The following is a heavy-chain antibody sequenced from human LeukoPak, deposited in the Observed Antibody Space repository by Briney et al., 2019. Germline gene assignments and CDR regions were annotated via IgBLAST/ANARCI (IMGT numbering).Heavy chain of an antibody. Sequence: GGSLRLSCAASGFTFSSYAMSWVRQAPGKGLEWVSAIGGSGGSTYYADSVKGRFTISRDNSKNTLYLQMNSLRAEDTAVYYCARGVQLWFPWYFDYWGQGTLVTVSS. CDR2: IGGSGGST. CDR1: GFTFSSYA. J-gene: IGHJ4*02. CDR3: ARGVQLWFPWYFDY. D-gene: IGHD5-18*01. V-gene: IGHV3-23*01.